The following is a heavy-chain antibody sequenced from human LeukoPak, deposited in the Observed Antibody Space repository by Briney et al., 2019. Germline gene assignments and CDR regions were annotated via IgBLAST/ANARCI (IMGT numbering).Heavy chain of an antibody. CDR1: GGSISSGGYY. V-gene: IGHV4-30-2*05. Sequence: PSETLSLTCTVSGGSISSGGYYWSWIRQPPGKGLEWIGYIYHSGSTYYNPSLKSRVTISVDTSKNQFTQKLTSVTAADTAVYYCARECNLDYGGRGAFDIWGQGTMVTVSS. CDR2: IYHSGST. D-gene: IGHD4-23*01. J-gene: IGHJ3*02. CDR3: ARECNLDYGGRGAFDI.